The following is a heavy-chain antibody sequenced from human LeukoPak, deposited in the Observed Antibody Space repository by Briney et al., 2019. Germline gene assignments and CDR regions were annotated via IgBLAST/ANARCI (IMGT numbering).Heavy chain of an antibody. Sequence: GASVKVSCKASGYTFTSYYMHWVRQAPGQGLEWMGIINPSGGSTSYAQKFQGRVTMTRDTSTSTVYMELSSLRSEDTAVYYCAGEPYFRSGGNYYYYYGMDVWGQGTTVTVSS. CDR2: INPSGGST. J-gene: IGHJ6*02. D-gene: IGHD2-15*01. V-gene: IGHV1-46*01. CDR3: AGEPYFRSGGNYYYYYGMDV. CDR1: GYTFTSYY.